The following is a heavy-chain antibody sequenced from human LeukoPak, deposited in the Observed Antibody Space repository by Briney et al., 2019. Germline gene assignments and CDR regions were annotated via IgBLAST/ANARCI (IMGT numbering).Heavy chain of an antibody. D-gene: IGHD2/OR15-2a*01. J-gene: IGHJ4*02. CDR3: SRDEGVVKPLFGH. V-gene: IGHV3-48*01. CDR2: ISSSSSTI. CDR1: GFTLSTYW. Sequence: PGGSLRLSCAASGFTLSTYWMHWVRQAPGKGLEWVSYISSSSSTIYYADSVKGRFTISRDNAKNSLYLQMNSLRAEDTAVYYCSRDEGVVKPLFGHWGQGTLVTVSS.